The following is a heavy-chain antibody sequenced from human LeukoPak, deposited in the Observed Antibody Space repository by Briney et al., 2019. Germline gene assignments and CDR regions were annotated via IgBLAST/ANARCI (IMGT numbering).Heavy chain of an antibody. Sequence: SETLSLTCTVSGGSIGSSSYYWGWIRQPPGKGLEWIGSLYYSGSTYYNPSLKSRVTISVDTSKNQFSLKLSSVTAADTAVYYCARVPTVTFFDYWGQGTLVTVSS. CDR1: GGSIGSSSYY. J-gene: IGHJ4*02. CDR2: LYYSGST. V-gene: IGHV4-39*01. D-gene: IGHD4-17*01. CDR3: ARVPTVTFFDY.